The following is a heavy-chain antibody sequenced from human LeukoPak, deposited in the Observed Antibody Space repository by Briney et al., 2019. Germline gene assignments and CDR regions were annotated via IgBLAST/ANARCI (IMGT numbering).Heavy chain of an antibody. CDR3: AGRTAATTRPFDY. D-gene: IGHD2-21*02. Sequence: SETESLTCSVSGVSIDSYHWSWIRQPPGKGREWIGYFYYTGSKNYSPSFEGRVTISEDTSKNQISMRLTSVTTADTAVYYCAGRTAATTRPFDYWGQGTLVTVSS. J-gene: IGHJ4*02. V-gene: IGHV4-59*01. CDR2: FYYTGSK. CDR1: GVSIDSYH.